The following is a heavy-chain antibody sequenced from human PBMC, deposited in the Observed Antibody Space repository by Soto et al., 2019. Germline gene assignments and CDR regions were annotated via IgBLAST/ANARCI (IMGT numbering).Heavy chain of an antibody. CDR2: IIPIFGTA. CDR3: AGPGGSYSYYYYYYGMDV. V-gene: IGHV1-69*06. J-gene: IGHJ6*02. D-gene: IGHD1-26*01. Sequence: GASVKVSCKASGGTFSSYAISWVRQAPGQGLEWMGGIIPIFGTANYAQKFQGRVTITADKSTSTAYMELSSLRSEDTAVYYCAGPGGSYSYYYYYYGMDVWGQGTTVTVSS. CDR1: GGTFSSYA.